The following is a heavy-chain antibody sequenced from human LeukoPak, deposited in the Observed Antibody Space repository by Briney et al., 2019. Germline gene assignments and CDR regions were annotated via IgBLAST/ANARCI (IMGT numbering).Heavy chain of an antibody. CDR3: ARVSGVHGYEQWLALDY. Sequence: PGGSLRLSCAASGFTLTNSEMDWVRQAPGKGLEGVGRTRNKANSYTTEYTASVKGKFTISRDDSKNSLYLQMNSLKTEDTAVYYCARVSGVHGYEQWLALDYWGQGTLVTVSS. V-gene: IGHV3-72*01. J-gene: IGHJ4*02. CDR1: GFTLTNSE. D-gene: IGHD6-19*01. CDR2: TRNKANSYTT.